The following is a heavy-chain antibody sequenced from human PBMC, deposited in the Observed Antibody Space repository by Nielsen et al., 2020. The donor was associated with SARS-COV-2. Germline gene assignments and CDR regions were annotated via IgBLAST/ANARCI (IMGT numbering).Heavy chain of an antibody. CDR3: ARAKSAYYDSSGLTYFDF. V-gene: IGHV4-39*07. Sequence: SETLSLTCSVSGDSIRSPTFYWAWIRQPPGKGLEWIGSIFHSGSAYYNPSLESRVTMSVDTSTNQFSLKVTSVTAADTAVYYCARAKSAYYDSSGLTYFDFWGQGTLVTVSS. D-gene: IGHD3-22*01. CDR1: GDSIRSPTFY. J-gene: IGHJ4*02. CDR2: IFHSGSA.